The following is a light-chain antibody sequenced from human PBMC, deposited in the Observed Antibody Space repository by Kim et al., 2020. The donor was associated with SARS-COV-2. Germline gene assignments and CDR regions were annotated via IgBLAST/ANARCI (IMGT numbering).Light chain of an antibody. Sequence: SELTQPPSASGTPGQRVTISCSGSSSNIGSNTVDWYQQLPRSAPKLLISGSSQWPSGVPDRFSGSQSGTSASLAISGLQSEDEADYHCAAWDDSVNGVVFGGGTQLTVL. J-gene: IGLJ3*02. CDR2: GSS. CDR1: SSNIGSNT. V-gene: IGLV1-44*01. CDR3: AAWDDSVNGVV.